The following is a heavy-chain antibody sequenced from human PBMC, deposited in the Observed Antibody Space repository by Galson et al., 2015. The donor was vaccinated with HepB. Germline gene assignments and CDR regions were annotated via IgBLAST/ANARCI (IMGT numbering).Heavy chain of an antibody. CDR1: GFTFSSYA. D-gene: IGHD3-9*01. CDR3: ARGVELRYFRREDRDAFDI. J-gene: IGHJ3*02. CDR2: ISYDGSNK. Sequence: SLRLSCAASGFTFSSYAMHWVRQAPGKGLEWVAVISYDGSNKYYADSVKGRFTISRDNSKNTLYLQMNSLRAEDTAVYYCARGVELRYFRREDRDAFDIWGQGTMVTVSS. V-gene: IGHV3-30-3*01.